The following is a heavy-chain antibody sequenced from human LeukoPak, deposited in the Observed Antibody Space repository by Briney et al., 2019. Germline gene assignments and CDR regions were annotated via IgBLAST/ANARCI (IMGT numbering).Heavy chain of an antibody. CDR2: ISAYNGNT. V-gene: IGHV1-18*01. CDR1: GYTFTSYG. D-gene: IGHD3-22*01. CDR3: ARRNWDYYDSSGYYPTFDY. Sequence: ASVKVPCKASGYTFTSYGISWVRQAPGQGLEWMGWISAYNGNTNYAQKLQGRVTMTTDTSTSTAYMELRSLRSDDTAVYYCARRNWDYYDSSGYYPTFDYWGQGTLVTVSS. J-gene: IGHJ4*02.